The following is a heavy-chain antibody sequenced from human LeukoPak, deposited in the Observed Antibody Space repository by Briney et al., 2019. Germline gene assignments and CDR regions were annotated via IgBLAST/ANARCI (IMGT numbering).Heavy chain of an antibody. CDR3: AELGITMIGGV. V-gene: IGHV3-48*04. CDR2: ISSSGSTI. D-gene: IGHD3-10*02. J-gene: IGHJ6*04. Sequence: GGSLRLSCAASGFTFSSYGMSWVRQAPGKGLEWVSYISSSGSTIYYADSVKGRFTISRDNAKNSLYLQMNSLRAEDTAVYYCAELGITMIGGVWGKGTTVTITS. CDR1: GFTFSSYG.